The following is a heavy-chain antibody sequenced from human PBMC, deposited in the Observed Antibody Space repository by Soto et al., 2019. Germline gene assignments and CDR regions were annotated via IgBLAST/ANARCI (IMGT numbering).Heavy chain of an antibody. V-gene: IGHV4-34*01. CDR2: INHSGST. D-gene: IGHD3-22*01. CDR3: ARGSRRGQTRTMIDY. CDR1: GGSFSGYY. Sequence: SETLSLTCAVYGGSFSGYYWSWIRQPPGKGLEWIGEINHSGSTNYNPSLKSRVTISVDTSKNQFSLKLSSVTAADTAVYYCARGSRRGQTRTMIDYWGQGTLVTVSS. J-gene: IGHJ4*02.